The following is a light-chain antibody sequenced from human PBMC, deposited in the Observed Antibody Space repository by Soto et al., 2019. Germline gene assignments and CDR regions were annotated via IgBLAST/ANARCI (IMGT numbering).Light chain of an antibody. CDR1: QSVSDY. CDR3: QQRVNWPPT. Sequence: ILFTQFRGTLSLSLGDRATLSGRADQSVSDYVGWYQQKPGQPPRLLFFDASSRASGVPHRFSAGGSGTDFTLIISSLQPEDFAVYYCQQRVNWPPTFGGGTKVDIK. V-gene: IGKV3-11*01. J-gene: IGKJ4*01. CDR2: DAS.